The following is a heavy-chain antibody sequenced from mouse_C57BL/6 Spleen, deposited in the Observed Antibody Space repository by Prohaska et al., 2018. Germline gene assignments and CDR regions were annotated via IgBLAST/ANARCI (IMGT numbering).Heavy chain of an antibody. Sequence: HGKSLEWIGDINPNNGGTSYNQKFKGKATLTVDKSSSTAYMELRSLTSEDSAVYYCASERGLYYGSSSSFDYWGQGTTLTVSS. CDR3: ASERGLYYGSSSSFDY. V-gene: IGHV1-26*01. J-gene: IGHJ2*01. CDR2: INPNNGGT. D-gene: IGHD1-1*01.